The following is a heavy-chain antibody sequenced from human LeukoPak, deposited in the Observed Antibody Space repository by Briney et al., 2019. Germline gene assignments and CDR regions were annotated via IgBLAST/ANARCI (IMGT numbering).Heavy chain of an antibody. Sequence: ASVKVSCKASGYTFTDYHIHWVRQATGQGLEWMGWMNPNSGNTGYAQKFQGRVTMTRNTSIRTAYMELSSLRSEDTAVYYCARGLYSSGYNFDYWGQGTLVTVSS. D-gene: IGHD3-22*01. J-gene: IGHJ4*02. CDR3: ARGLYSSGYNFDY. CDR2: MNPNSGNT. CDR1: GYTFTDYH. V-gene: IGHV1-8*02.